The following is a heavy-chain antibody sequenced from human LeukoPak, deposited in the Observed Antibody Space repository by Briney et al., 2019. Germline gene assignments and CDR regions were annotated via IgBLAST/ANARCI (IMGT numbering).Heavy chain of an antibody. D-gene: IGHD2-2*01. Sequence: GGSLRLSCAASGFTFSSYAMSWVRQAPGKGLEWVANIKQDGSEKYYVDSVKGRFTISRDNAKNSLYLQMNSLRAEDTAVYYCARDPVVPAAVYYYYYGMDVWGQGTTVTVSS. J-gene: IGHJ6*02. CDR1: GFTFSSYA. V-gene: IGHV3-7*01. CDR3: ARDPVVPAAVYYYYYGMDV. CDR2: IKQDGSEK.